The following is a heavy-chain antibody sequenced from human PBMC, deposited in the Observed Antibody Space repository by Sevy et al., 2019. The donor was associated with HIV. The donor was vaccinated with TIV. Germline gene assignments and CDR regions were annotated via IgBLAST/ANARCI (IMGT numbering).Heavy chain of an antibody. Sequence: GGSLRLSCAASGFTFSSYWMSWVRQAPGKGLEWVANIKQDGSVKYYVDSVKGRFTISRDNAKNSLYLQMNSLRAEDTAVYYCARDVPGIASIAAAGFDYWGQGTLVTVSS. J-gene: IGHJ4*02. V-gene: IGHV3-7*01. CDR3: ARDVPGIASIAAAGFDY. CDR1: GFTFSSYW. D-gene: IGHD6-13*01. CDR2: IKQDGSVK.